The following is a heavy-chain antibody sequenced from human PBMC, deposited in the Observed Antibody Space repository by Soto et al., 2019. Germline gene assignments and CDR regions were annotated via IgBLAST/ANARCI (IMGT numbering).Heavy chain of an antibody. V-gene: IGHV3-23*01. CDR3: AKGPDFWGGYYSSFGY. Sequence: EVQLLESGGGLVQPGGSLRLSCAASGFTFSSYAMSWVRQAPGKGLEWVSAISGSGGSTYYADSVKGRFTISRDNSKNHLYLQMNSLRGEDTAIYFCAKGPDFWGGYYSSFGYWGQGTLVTVSS. CDR1: GFTFSSYA. D-gene: IGHD3-3*01. CDR2: ISGSGGST. J-gene: IGHJ4*02.